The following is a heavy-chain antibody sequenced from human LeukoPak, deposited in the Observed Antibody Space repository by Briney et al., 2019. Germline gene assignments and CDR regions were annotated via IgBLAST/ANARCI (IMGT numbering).Heavy chain of an antibody. CDR1: GDSVSSNSAA. V-gene: IGHV6-1*01. CDR2: TYYRSKWYN. CDR3: ARAGHARRQWLVEWAFDI. J-gene: IGHJ3*02. D-gene: IGHD6-19*01. Sequence: SQTLSLTCAISGDSVSSNSAAWNWIRQSPSRGLEWLGRTYYRSKWYNDYAVSVKSRITINPDTSKNQFSLQLNSVTPEDTAVYYCARAGHARRQWLVEWAFDIWGQGTMVTVSS.